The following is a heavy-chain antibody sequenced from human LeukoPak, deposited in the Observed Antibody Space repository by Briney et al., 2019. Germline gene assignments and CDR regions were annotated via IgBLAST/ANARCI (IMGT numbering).Heavy chain of an antibody. Sequence: SVKVSCKASGGTFSSYAISWVRQAPGQGLEWMGRIFPILGIANYAQKFQGRVTITADKSTSTAYMELSSLRSEDTAVYYCAKDAGNFDYWGQGTLVTVSS. CDR3: AKDAGNFDY. V-gene: IGHV1-69*04. CDR2: IFPILGIA. J-gene: IGHJ4*02. CDR1: GGTFSSYA.